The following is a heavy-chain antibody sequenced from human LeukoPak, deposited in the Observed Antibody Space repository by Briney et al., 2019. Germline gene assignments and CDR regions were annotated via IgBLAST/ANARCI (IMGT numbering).Heavy chain of an antibody. Sequence: GGSLRLSCAASGFTFSSYGMHWVRQAPGKGLEWVAVIWYDGSNKYYADSVKGRFTISRDNSKNTLYLQMNSLRAEDTAVYYCAREVSYCGGDCYYYFDYWGQGTLVTVSS. D-gene: IGHD2-21*02. CDR1: GFTFSSYG. V-gene: IGHV3-33*01. CDR3: AREVSYCGGDCYYYFDY. CDR2: IWYDGSNK. J-gene: IGHJ4*02.